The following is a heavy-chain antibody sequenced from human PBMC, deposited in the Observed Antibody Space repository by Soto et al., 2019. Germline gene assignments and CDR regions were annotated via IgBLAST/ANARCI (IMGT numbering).Heavy chain of an antibody. V-gene: IGHV4-34*01. D-gene: IGHD5-12*01. Sequence: SETLSLTCAVYGGSFSGYYWSWIRQPPGKGLEWIGEINHSGSTNYNPSLKSRVTISVDTSKNQFSLKLSSVTAADTAAYYCARGDGYNLGYYYYYGMDVWGQGTTVTVSS. J-gene: IGHJ6*02. CDR2: INHSGST. CDR3: ARGDGYNLGYYYYYGMDV. CDR1: GGSFSGYY.